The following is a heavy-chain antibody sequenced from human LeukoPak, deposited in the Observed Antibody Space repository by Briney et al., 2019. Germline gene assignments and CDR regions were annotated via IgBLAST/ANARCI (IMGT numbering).Heavy chain of an antibody. Sequence: GSLRLSCVASGFTFDGYDMIWVRQVPGKGLEWVSGINWNGGSTLYTDSVKGRFTISRDNAKHSLYLQVNSLRPEDTALYYCARRLRGVIGSLDYWGQGTLVTVSS. CDR3: ARRLRGVIGSLDY. J-gene: IGHJ4*02. V-gene: IGHV3-20*04. CDR2: INWNGGST. CDR1: GFTFDGYD. D-gene: IGHD3-10*01.